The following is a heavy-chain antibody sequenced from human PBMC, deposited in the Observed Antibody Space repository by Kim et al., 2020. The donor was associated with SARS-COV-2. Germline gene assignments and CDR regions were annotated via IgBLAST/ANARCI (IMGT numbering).Heavy chain of an antibody. J-gene: IGHJ4*02. CDR2: ISGSGGST. Sequence: GGSLRLSCAASGFTFSSYAMSWVRQAPGKGLEWVSAISGSGGSTYYADSVRGRFTISRDNSKNTLYLQMNSLRAEDTAVYYCAKDREGHNYFDYWGQGTLVTVSS. V-gene: IGHV3-23*01. CDR3: AKDREGHNYFDY. CDR1: GFTFSSYA. D-gene: IGHD2-21*01.